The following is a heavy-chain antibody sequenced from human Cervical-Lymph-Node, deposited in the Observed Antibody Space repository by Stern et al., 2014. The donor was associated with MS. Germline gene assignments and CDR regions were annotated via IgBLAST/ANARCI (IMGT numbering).Heavy chain of an antibody. D-gene: IGHD3-16*01. J-gene: IGHJ4*02. CDR2: INTYNS. V-gene: IGHV7-4-1*02. Sequence: VQLLESGDELKKPGASVKVSCKASGYIFTNYAVNWVRQAPGRGLEWMGLINTYNSTYAQGFTGRFIFSLDTSVNTAYLQINSLKAEDTATYYCAIHSYVRFFDHWGQGTLVTVSS. CDR1: GYIFTNYA. CDR3: AIHSYVRFFDH.